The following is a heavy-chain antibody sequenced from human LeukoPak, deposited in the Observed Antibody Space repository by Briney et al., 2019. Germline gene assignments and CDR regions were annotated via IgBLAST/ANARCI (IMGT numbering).Heavy chain of an antibody. CDR2: ISAYNGNT. J-gene: IGHJ6*02. CDR3: AREWYYGSGSYYYYYGMDV. D-gene: IGHD3-10*01. V-gene: IGHV1-18*01. Sequence: ASVKVSCKASGYTFTSYGISWVRQAPGQGLEWMGWISAYNGNTNYAQKLQGRVTMTTDTSTSTAYMELRSLRSDDTAVCYCAREWYYGSGSYYYYYGMDVWGQGTTVTVSS. CDR1: GYTFTSYG.